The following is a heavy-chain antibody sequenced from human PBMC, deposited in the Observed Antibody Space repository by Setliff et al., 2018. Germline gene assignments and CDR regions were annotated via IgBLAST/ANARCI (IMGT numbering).Heavy chain of an antibody. Sequence: ASVKVSCKASGYTFATYGISWVRQAPGQGLEWMGWISPYNSNTNYAQNFQGRVTMTTDTSTSTAYMELRSLRSDDTAMYYCARDLSTTVMTRSWYYFDYWGQG. J-gene: IGHJ4*02. CDR1: GYTFATYG. CDR2: ISPYNSNT. D-gene: IGHD4-17*01. V-gene: IGHV1-18*01. CDR3: ARDLSTTVMTRSWYYFDY.